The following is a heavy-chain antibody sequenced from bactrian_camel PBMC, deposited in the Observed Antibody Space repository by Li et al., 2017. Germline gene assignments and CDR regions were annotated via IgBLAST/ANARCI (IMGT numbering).Heavy chain of an antibody. Sequence: HVQLVESGGGAVQTGGSLRLTCTAVGLTFEGGNQGWYRETPGNEFELVSSIAPDGSRWYADSVQGRFTISRNVLPERLSLQMTRLKAEDTAMYYCAAHPSRTYCRGGYNLRTSTRRPDYITGQGTQVTVS. CDR1: GLTFEGGN. CDR2: IAPDGSR. D-gene: IGHD5*01. J-gene: IGHJ4*01. V-gene: IGHV3S55*01.